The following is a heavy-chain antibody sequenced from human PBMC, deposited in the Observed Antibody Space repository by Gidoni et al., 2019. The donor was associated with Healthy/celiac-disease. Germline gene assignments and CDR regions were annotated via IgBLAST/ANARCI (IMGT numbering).Heavy chain of an antibody. Sequence: QVQLQQWGAGLLKPSETLSLTCAVYGGSFSGYYWSWIRQPPGKGLEWIGEINHSGSTNYNPSLKSRVTISVDTSKNQFSLKLSSVTAADTAVYYCARGLNWSGYYYYYGMDVWGQGTTVTVSS. D-gene: IGHD3-3*01. CDR2: INHSGST. J-gene: IGHJ6*02. CDR3: ARGLNWSGYYYYYGMDV. V-gene: IGHV4-34*01. CDR1: GGSFSGYY.